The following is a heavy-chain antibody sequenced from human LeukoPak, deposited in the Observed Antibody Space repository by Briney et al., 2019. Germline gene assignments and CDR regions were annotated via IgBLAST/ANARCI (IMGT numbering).Heavy chain of an antibody. CDR1: GFTFSTFA. CDR3: AKGGHFDQ. V-gene: IGHV3-23*01. CDR2: ISVTGDST. Sequence: PGRTLRLSCAASGFTFSTFAMSWARQAPGEGLEWVSAISVTGDSTYYADSVKGRFTISRDDSKNTLYLQMNSLRAEDTAVYHCAKGGHFDQWGQGTLVTVSS. J-gene: IGHJ4*02.